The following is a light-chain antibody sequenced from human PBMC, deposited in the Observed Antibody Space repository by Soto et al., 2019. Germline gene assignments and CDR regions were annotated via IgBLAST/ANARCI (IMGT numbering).Light chain of an antibody. CDR3: NSYTSGSTPVV. V-gene: IGLV2-14*01. Sequence: QSALTQPASVSGSPGQSITISCTGTSSDVGGYNYVSWYQQHPGKAPKLMIYEVSNRPSGVSNRFSGSKSGNTASLTISGLQAEDEADYYCNSYTSGSTPVVFGGGTKVTVL. CDR2: EVS. J-gene: IGLJ2*01. CDR1: SSDVGGYNY.